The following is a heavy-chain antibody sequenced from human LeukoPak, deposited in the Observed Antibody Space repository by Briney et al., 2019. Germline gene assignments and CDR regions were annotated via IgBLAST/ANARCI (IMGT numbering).Heavy chain of an antibody. V-gene: IGHV3-30-3*01. CDR3: ARDRGYSYGNFDY. CDR2: ISYDGSNK. J-gene: IGHJ4*02. Sequence: PGRSLRLSCAASGFTFSSYAMHWVRQAPGKGLEWVAVISYDGSNKYYADSVKGRFTISRDNSKNTLYLQMNSLRAEGTAVYYCARDRGYSYGNFDYWGQGTLVTVSS. CDR1: GFTFSSYA. D-gene: IGHD5-18*01.